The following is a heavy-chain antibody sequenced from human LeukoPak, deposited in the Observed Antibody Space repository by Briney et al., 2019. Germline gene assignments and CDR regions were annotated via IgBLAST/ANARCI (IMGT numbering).Heavy chain of an antibody. CDR3: ARLDDYGFFDF. D-gene: IGHD3-10*01. CDR2: IKQDSTET. V-gene: IGHV3-7*01. J-gene: IGHJ4*02. CDR1: GFSFSTYL. Sequence: GGSLRLSCAASGFSFSTYLMSWVRQSPGEGLEWGANIKQDSTETYYVDSVKGRFTIYRDNARDSLFLQMDSLRVEDTAVYYCARLDDYGFFDFWGQGTLVTVSS.